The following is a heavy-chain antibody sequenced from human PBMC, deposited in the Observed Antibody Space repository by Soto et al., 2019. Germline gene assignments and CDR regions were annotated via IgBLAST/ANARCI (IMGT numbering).Heavy chain of an antibody. Sequence: PGESLKTSCKGSGYSFTSYLSGWVRQMPGKGLEWMGIIYPGDSDTRYSPSFQGQVTNSADKSFSTAYLRWSSLNASDTAMYYCARPSLWELQHGMDVWGQGTTVTVSS. CDR3: ARPSLWELQHGMDV. V-gene: IGHV5-51*01. CDR2: IYPGDSDT. J-gene: IGHJ6*02. D-gene: IGHD1-7*01. CDR1: GYSFTSYL.